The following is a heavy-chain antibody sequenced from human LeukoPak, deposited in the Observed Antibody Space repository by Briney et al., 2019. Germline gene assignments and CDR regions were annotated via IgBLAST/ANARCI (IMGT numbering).Heavy chain of an antibody. V-gene: IGHV3-53*01. D-gene: IGHD3-22*01. CDR1: GFTVSDNY. CDR3: ARHDSWAGWFDP. J-gene: IGHJ5*02. Sequence: GGSLRLSCAASGFTVSDNYISWVRQAPGKGLEWVSVIYSGGTTYSADSVKGRFTISRDNSKNTLYLQMNSLRVEDTAVYYCARHDSWAGWFDPWGQGTLVTVSS. CDR2: IYSGGTT.